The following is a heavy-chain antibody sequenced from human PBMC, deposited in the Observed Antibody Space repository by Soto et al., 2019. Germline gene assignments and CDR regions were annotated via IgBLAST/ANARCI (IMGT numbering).Heavy chain of an antibody. V-gene: IGHV3-7*01. CDR1: GFTFSSYW. CDR2: IKHDGSEK. J-gene: IGHJ6*02. Sequence: EVQLVESGGGLVQPGGSLRLSCTASGFTFSSYWMSWVRQAPGKGLEWVANIKHDGSEKNYVDSVKGRFTISTDNAKNSVFLQMNSLRAEDTALYYCARQGGRRTYYYYYGMDVWGQGTTVTVSS. CDR3: ARQGGRRTYYYYYGMDV. D-gene: IGHD3-16*01.